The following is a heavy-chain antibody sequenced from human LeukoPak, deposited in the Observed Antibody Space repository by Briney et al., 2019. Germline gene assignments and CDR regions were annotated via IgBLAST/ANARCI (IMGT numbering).Heavy chain of an antibody. Sequence: SGPTLVNPTQTLTLTCTFSGFSLSTSGVGVNWIRQPPGKALEWLARIYWDDDKRYSPSLKSRLTITKDTSKNQVVLTLTKVDPVDTATYYCARSGNYFASGGYYSEYWGQGTLVTVSS. CDR1: GFSLSTSGVG. D-gene: IGHD3-10*01. V-gene: IGHV2-5*02. CDR3: ARSGNYFASGGYYSEY. J-gene: IGHJ4*02. CDR2: IYWDDDK.